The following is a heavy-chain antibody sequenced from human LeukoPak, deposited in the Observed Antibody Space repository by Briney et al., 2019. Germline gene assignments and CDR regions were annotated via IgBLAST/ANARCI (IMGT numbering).Heavy chain of an antibody. J-gene: IGHJ4*02. Sequence: GGSLRLSCAVSGFTVSTNYMSWVRQAPGKGPEWVANIKQDGTEIYYVDSVKGRFTISRDNAKNSLYLQMNSLRDEDTAVYYCARDKVVGATYFDYWGQGTLVTVSS. CDR1: GFTVSTNY. V-gene: IGHV3-7*01. D-gene: IGHD1-26*01. CDR3: ARDKVVGATYFDY. CDR2: IKQDGTEI.